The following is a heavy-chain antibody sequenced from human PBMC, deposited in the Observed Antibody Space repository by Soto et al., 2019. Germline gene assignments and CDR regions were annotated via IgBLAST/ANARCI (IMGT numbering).Heavy chain of an antibody. CDR1: GFTFSSYW. CDR2: IKQDGSEK. CDR3: ARDLFEAARRGEYAFDI. J-gene: IGHJ3*02. V-gene: IGHV3-7*03. Sequence: GGSLRLSCAASGFTFSSYWMSWVRQAPGKGLEWVANIKQDGSEKYYVDSVKGRFTISRDNAKNSLYLQMNSLRAEDTAVYYCARDLFEAARRGEYAFDIWGQGTMVTVSS. D-gene: IGHD3-16*01.